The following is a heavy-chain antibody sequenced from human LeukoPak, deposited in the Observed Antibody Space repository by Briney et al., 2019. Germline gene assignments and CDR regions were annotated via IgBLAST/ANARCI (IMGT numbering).Heavy chain of an antibody. CDR1: GFTFSSYA. V-gene: IGHV3-23*01. J-gene: IGHJ5*02. CDR3: AKDAYGDYVGRRMGYWFDP. Sequence: GGSLRLSCAASGFTFSSYAMSWVRQAPGKGLEWVSAISGSGGSTYYADSVKGRFTISRDNSKNTLYLQMNSLRAEDTAVYYCAKDAYGDYVGRRMGYWFDPWGQGTLVTVSS. D-gene: IGHD4-17*01. CDR2: ISGSGGST.